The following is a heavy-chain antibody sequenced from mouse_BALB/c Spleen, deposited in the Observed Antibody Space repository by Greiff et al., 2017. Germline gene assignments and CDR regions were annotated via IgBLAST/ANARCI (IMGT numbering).Heavy chain of an antibody. J-gene: IGHJ4*01. CDR1: GYSFTGYY. D-gene: IGHD2-4*01. Sequence: EVKLMESRPELVKPGASVKISCKASGYSFTGYYMHWVKQSHGKSLEWIGYIYPYNGFSSYNQKFKGKATLTVDKSSSTAYMELRSLTSEDSAVYYCATIYYDYYYAMDYWGQGTSVTVSS. V-gene: IGHV1-31*01. CDR2: IYPYNGFS. CDR3: ATIYYDYYYAMDY.